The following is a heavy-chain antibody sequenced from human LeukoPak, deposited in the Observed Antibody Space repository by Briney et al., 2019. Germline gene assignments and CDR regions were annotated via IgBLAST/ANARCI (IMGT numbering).Heavy chain of an antibody. CDR2: IGTAGDT. CDR1: GFTFSSYD. V-gene: IGHV3-13*01. CDR3: VRGHRSGGSCYPYYYYYYGMDV. J-gene: IGHJ6*02. Sequence: GGSLRLSCAASGFTFSSYDMHWVRQATGKGLEWVSAIGTAGDTYYPGSVKGRFTISRENAKNSLYLQMNSLRAGDTAVYYCVRGHRSGGSCYPYYYYYYGMDVWGQGTTVTVSS. D-gene: IGHD2-15*01.